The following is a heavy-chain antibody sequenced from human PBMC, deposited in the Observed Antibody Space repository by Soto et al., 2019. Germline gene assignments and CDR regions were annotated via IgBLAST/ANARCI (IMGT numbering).Heavy chain of an antibody. CDR1: GFTFSSYA. Sequence: PGGSLRLSCAASGFTFSSYAMSWVRQAPGKGLEWVSAISGSGGSTYYADSVKGRFTISRDNSKNTLYLQMNSLRAEDTAVYYCAKGGLGRSAYYYGMDVWGQGTTVTVSS. J-gene: IGHJ6*02. V-gene: IGHV3-23*01. CDR3: AKGGLGRSAYYYGMDV. CDR2: ISGSGGST. D-gene: IGHD1-26*01.